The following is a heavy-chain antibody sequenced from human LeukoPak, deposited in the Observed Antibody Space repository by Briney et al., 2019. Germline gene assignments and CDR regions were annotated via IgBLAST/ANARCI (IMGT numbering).Heavy chain of an antibody. J-gene: IGHJ4*02. V-gene: IGHV3-15*07. CDR2: IASKTDGGAT. Sequence: GGSLRLSCSASGLTVTNAWMNWVRQAPGEGLDWVGRIASKTDGGATDYAAPVKGRFTISRDNSKNTLYLQMNSLRAEDTAVYYCARGPGSRGIFDYWGQGTLVTVSS. CDR1: GLTVTNAW. D-gene: IGHD3-10*01. CDR3: ARGPGSRGIFDY.